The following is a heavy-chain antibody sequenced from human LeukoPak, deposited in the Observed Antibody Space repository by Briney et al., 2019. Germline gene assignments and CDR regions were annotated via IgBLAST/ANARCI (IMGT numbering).Heavy chain of an antibody. CDR3: AKVLWFGEPYRGQDFDY. CDR1: GFTFSSYG. V-gene: IGHV3-30*18. J-gene: IGHJ4*02. D-gene: IGHD3-10*01. CDR2: ISYDGSNK. Sequence: HPGRSLRLSCAASGFTFSSYGMHWVRQAPGKGLEWVAVISYDGSNKYYADSVKGRFTISRDNSKNTLYLQMNSLRAEDTAVYYCAKVLWFGEPYRGQDFDYWGQGTLVTVSS.